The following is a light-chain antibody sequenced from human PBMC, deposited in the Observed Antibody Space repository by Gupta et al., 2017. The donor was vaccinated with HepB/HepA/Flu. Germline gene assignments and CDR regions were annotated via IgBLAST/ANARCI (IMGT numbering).Light chain of an antibody. CDR2: AAS. J-gene: IGKJ3*01. CDR1: QSVGSY. CDR3: QRRSNWPPGVT. Sequence: EIVLTQSPAPLPLSPGQRATHSCRASQSVGSYLAWYQQKPGQVPRLLIYAASTRSTGIPPRFSASGSGTDFTLTISSLEPEDFAIDYCQRRSNWPPGVTFGPGTRVDIK. V-gene: IGKV3-11*01.